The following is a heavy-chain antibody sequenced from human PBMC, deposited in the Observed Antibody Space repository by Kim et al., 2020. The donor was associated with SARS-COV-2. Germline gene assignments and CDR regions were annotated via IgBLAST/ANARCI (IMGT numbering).Heavy chain of an antibody. V-gene: IGHV2-70*11. J-gene: IGHJ4*02. CDR3: ARMHRLRAGDYSFDY. Sequence: SGPTLVKPTQTLTLTCPFSGFSLSTSGMCISWIRQPPGKALEWLARIDWDDDKYYSRSLKTRLTISKDTSKNEVVLTMTDMDPMDTATYFCARMHRLRAGDYSFDYWGQGTLVPVSS. CDR1: GFSLSTSGMC. D-gene: IGHD4-17*01. CDR2: IDWDDDK.